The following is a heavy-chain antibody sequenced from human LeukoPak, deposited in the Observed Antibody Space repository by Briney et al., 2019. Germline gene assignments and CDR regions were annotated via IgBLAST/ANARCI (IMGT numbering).Heavy chain of an antibody. CDR2: INHSGST. V-gene: IGHV4-34*01. D-gene: IGHD6-19*01. Sequence: SETLSLTCAVYGGSFSGYYRSWIRQPPGKGLEWIGEINHSGSTNYNPSLKSRVTISVDTSKNQFSLKLSSVTAADTAVYYCARVEYSSGWYPGYDYWGQGTLVTVSS. CDR1: GGSFSGYY. CDR3: ARVEYSSGWYPGYDY. J-gene: IGHJ4*02.